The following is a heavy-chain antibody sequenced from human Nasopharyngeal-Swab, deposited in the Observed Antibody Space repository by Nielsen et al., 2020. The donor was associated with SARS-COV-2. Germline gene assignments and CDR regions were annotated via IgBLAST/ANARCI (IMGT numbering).Heavy chain of an antibody. CDR3: ARGSLAAIPRSSWYFDY. J-gene: IGHJ4*02. CDR1: GGSISSYY. V-gene: IGHV4-4*07. D-gene: IGHD6-13*01. CDR2: IYTSGST. Sequence: SETLSLTCTVSGGSISSYYWTWIRQPAGKGLEWIGRIYTSGSTNYNPSLKSRVSMSVDTSKNQFSLKLSFVTAADMAVYYCARGSLAAIPRSSWYFDYWGQGTLVTVSS.